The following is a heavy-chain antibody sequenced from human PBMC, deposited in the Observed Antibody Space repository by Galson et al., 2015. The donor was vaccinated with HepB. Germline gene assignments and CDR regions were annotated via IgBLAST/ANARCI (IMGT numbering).Heavy chain of an antibody. CDR3: ARGKTTDSSGWYY. J-gene: IGHJ4*02. CDR2: IIPILGIA. D-gene: IGHD6-13*01. CDR1: GGTFSSYT. Sequence: SVKVSCKASGGTFSSYTISWVRQAPGQGLGWMGRIIPILGIANYAQKFQGRVTITADKSTSTAYMELSSLRSEDTAVYYCARGKTTDSSGWYYWGQGTLVTVSS. V-gene: IGHV1-69*02.